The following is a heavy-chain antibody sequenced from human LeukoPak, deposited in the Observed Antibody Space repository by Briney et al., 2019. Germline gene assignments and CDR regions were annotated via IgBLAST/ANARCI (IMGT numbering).Heavy chain of an antibody. CDR3: ARGGSYYYFDH. V-gene: IGHV4-59*01. D-gene: IGHD1-26*01. Sequence: SXTLSLTCSVSGGSISSYYWSWIRQPPGKRVEWIGYIYKSGSTNYNPSLKSRVTISVDTSKNQFSLKLSSVTAADTAVYYCARGGSYYYFDHWGQGTLVTVSS. J-gene: IGHJ4*02. CDR1: GGSISSYY. CDR2: IYKSGST.